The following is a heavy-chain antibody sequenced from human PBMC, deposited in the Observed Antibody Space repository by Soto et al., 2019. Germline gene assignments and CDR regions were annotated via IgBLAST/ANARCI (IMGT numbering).Heavy chain of an antibody. CDR3: ARTTAVPNSLRSRYFFDY. V-gene: IGHV4-34*01. CDR1: GGSFSGYY. D-gene: IGHD4-17*01. Sequence: SETLSLTCAVYGGSFSGYYWSWIRQPPGKGLEWIGEINHSGTTNYNPSLKSRVTISVDLSKNQFSLRLSSVTTADTALYYCARTTAVPNSLRSRYFFDYWGQGTLVTVSS. CDR2: INHSGTT. J-gene: IGHJ4*02.